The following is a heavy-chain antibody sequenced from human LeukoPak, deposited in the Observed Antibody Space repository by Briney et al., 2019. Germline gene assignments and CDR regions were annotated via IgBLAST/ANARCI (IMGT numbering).Heavy chain of an antibody. Sequence: GGSLILSCAASVFTASSNYMSWVRQAPGKGLEWVSVIYSGGSTYYADSVKGRFTISRDNSKNTLYLQMNSLRAEDTAVYYCARDDNYGGNYFDYWGQGTLVTVSS. CDR1: VFTASSNY. CDR3: ARDDNYGGNYFDY. V-gene: IGHV3-53*01. D-gene: IGHD4-17*01. J-gene: IGHJ4*02. CDR2: IYSGGST.